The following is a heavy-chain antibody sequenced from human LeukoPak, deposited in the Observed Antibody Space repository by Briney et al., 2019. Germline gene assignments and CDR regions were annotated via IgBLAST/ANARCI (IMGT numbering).Heavy chain of an antibody. Sequence: GGSLRLSCAASGFTFSSYAMSWVRQAPGKGLEWVSAISGSGGSTYYADSVKGRFTISRDNSKSTLYLQMNSLRAEDTAVYYCAKDRPAKDIVVVPAAIFMGVQDYWGQGTLVTVSS. D-gene: IGHD2-2*02. CDR3: AKDRPAKDIVVVPAAIFMGVQDY. CDR2: ISGSGGST. CDR1: GFTFSSYA. V-gene: IGHV3-23*01. J-gene: IGHJ4*02.